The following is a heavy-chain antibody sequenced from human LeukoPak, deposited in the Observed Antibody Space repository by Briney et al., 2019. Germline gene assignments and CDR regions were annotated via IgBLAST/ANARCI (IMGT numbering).Heavy chain of an antibody. D-gene: IGHD4-17*01. CDR3: ARFRGDSDY. CDR1: GYTFIDSF. Sequence: ASVKVSCKTSGYTFIDSFIHWVRQAPGQGLEWMGWINPKTDDTKYAQRFQGRVTMTRDTSISTAYMELSRLRSDDTAVYYCARFRGDSDYWGQGTLVTVSS. CDR2: INPKTDDT. V-gene: IGHV1-2*02. J-gene: IGHJ4*02.